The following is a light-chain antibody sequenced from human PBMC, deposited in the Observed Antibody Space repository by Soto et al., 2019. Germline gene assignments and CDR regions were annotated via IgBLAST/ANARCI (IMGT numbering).Light chain of an antibody. CDR1: QNVSNNA. CDR3: QLYGNSPMYT. J-gene: IGKJ2*01. CDR2: GAS. V-gene: IGKV3-20*01. Sequence: EIVLTQSPGTLSLSPVERATLSCRVSQNVSNNALAWYQQKPGQAPRLLIYGASNRATGIPDVFSGSGSGTVFTLTISRLEAEEFAVYYCQLYGNSPMYTFGQGTRLEIK.